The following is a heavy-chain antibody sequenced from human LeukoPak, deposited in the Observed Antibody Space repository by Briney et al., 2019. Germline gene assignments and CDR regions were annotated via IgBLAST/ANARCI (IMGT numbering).Heavy chain of an antibody. Sequence: PGGSLRLSCAASGFTFSSYWMHWVRQAPGKGLMWVSRISHDGTDTSYADSVKDRFTVSRDNAKNTLYLQMNSLRADDTAVYYCARVAERQLWLRSAFDGWGQGTLVTVSS. CDR1: GFTFSSYW. D-gene: IGHD5-18*01. CDR2: ISHDGTDT. V-gene: IGHV3-74*01. J-gene: IGHJ4*02. CDR3: ARVAERQLWLRSAFDG.